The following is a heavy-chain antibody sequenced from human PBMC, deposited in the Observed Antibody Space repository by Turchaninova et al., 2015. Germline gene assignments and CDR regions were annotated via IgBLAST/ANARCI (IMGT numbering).Heavy chain of an antibody. V-gene: IGHV4-39*01. CDR2: IYYSGST. CDR3: ARRSYCSGGSCYSY. D-gene: IGHD2-15*01. Sequence: QLQLQESGPGLVKPSETLSLTCTVSGGSISSSSYYWGWLRRPPGKGRGGLGCIYYSGSTYYNPSLKSRVTIAVDTSTNHFSLKLSSVTAADTAVYYCARRSYCSGGSCYSYWGQGTLVTVSS. J-gene: IGHJ4*02. CDR1: GGSISSSSYY.